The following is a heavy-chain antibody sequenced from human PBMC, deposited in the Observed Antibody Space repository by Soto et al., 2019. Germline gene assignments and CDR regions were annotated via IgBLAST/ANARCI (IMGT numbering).Heavy chain of an antibody. V-gene: IGHV3-21*01. J-gene: IGHJ4*02. Sequence: PGGSLRLSCAASGFTFSSYSMNWVRQAPGKGLEWVSSITSSSNYTYYADSVKGRVTISRDNAKNSLWLQMSSLRGEDTAVYYCVRGSFCSGGSCYLDYWGQGALVTVSS. CDR3: VRGSFCSGGSCYLDY. CDR1: GFTFSSYS. CDR2: ITSSSNYT. D-gene: IGHD2-15*01.